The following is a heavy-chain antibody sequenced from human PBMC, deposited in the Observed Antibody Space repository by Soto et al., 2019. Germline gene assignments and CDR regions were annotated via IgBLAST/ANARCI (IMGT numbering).Heavy chain of an antibody. CDR2: ISTRGGRT. CDR3: SKECYYDASGQYSDLYFDS. J-gene: IGHJ4*02. V-gene: IGHV3-23*01. CDR1: GFSSSSYA. D-gene: IGHD3-22*01. Sequence: EVLLLESGGGLTQPGGALRLACAASGFSSSSYAMSWVRQSPPQGLEWVSSISTRGGRTYYADSVKGRFSISSDNSANAVYLDMDNLRAEDTGIYYCSKECYYDASGQYSDLYFDSWGQGALVTVSS.